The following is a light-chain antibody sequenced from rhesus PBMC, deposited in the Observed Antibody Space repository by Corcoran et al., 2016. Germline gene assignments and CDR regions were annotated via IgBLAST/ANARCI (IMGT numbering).Light chain of an antibody. CDR2: GAS. V-gene: IGKV3S9*01. Sequence: EIVMTQSPATRTLSPGERATLACRASQRGSSYVAWYQEKPEQAPRLLNFGASSRAPGIPERVSGRGSGTDFPLPFSSLEPEDFAVYYFQPSSNWPTFGQVSKVEIK. J-gene: IGKJ1*01. CDR3: QPSSNWPT. CDR1: QRGSSY.